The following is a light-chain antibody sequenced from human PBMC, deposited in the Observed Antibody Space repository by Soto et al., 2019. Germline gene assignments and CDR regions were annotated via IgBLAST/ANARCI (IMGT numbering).Light chain of an antibody. CDR1: KLGEKY. J-gene: IGLJ2*01. Sequence: SYELTQPPSVSVSSGQTASITCSGDKLGEKYASWYQQKPGQSPVLVIYQDTKRPSGIPERFSGSNSGNTATLTISGTQAMDEADYYCQAWDTSTVVFGGGTQLTVL. V-gene: IGLV3-1*01. CDR3: QAWDTSTVV. CDR2: QDT.